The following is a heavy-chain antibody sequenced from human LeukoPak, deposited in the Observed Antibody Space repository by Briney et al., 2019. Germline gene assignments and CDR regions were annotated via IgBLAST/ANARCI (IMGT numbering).Heavy chain of an antibody. D-gene: IGHD2-2*01. CDR3: GREDCNNVRCYGASDA. CDR2: ISSNNNI. CDR1: GFTFSSYA. J-gene: IGHJ5*02. Sequence: PGGSLRLSCVGSGFTFSSYAMKWVRQAPGKGLEWVSSISSNNNIYYADSVKGRFTISRDNAKNSLSLQMNSLRGEDTAVYYCGREDCNNVRCYGASDAWGQGTLVTVSS. V-gene: IGHV3-69-1*01.